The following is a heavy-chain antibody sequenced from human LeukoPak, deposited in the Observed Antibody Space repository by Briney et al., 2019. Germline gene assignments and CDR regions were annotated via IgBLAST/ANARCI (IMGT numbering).Heavy chain of an antibody. CDR1: GFTFSSYS. V-gene: IGHV3-21*01. CDR3: ARGEYQLLYVLDY. CDR2: ISSSSSYI. D-gene: IGHD2-2*02. J-gene: IGHJ4*02. Sequence: PGGSLRPSCAASGFTFSSYSMNWVRQAPGKGLEWVSSISSSSSYIYYADSVKGRFTISRDNAKNSLYLQMNSLRAEDTAVYYCARGEYQLLYVLDYWGQGTLVTVSS.